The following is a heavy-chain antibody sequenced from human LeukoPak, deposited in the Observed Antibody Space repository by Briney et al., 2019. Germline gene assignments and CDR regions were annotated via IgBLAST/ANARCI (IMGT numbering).Heavy chain of an antibody. CDR1: GGSFSGYY. J-gene: IGHJ2*01. V-gene: IGHV4-34*01. CDR3: ARGYDFKPGYYKEWYFDV. Sequence: SETLSLTCAVYGGSFSGYYWSWIRQPPGKGLEWIGEINHSGSTNYNPSLKSRVTMSVDTSKNQFSLKLVSVTAADTAVYYCARGYDFKPGYYKEWYFDVWGRGTLDTVSS. CDR2: INHSGST. D-gene: IGHD3-9*01.